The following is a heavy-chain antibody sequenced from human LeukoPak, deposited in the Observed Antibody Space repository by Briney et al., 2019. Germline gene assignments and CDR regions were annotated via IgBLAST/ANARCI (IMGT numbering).Heavy chain of an antibody. CDR2: INFNGGRT. V-gene: IGHV3-23*01. Sequence: PGGSLRLPCAASGFDFSSHGMNWVRQAPGKGLEWVSTINFNGGRTYYADSVKGRFSVSRDNSKSTLYLQMNSLRVEDTAVYYCAKGGRGSWAGNTGDWGQGTLVSVSS. D-gene: IGHD3-10*01. CDR3: AKGGRGSWAGNTGD. CDR1: GFDFSSHG. J-gene: IGHJ4*02.